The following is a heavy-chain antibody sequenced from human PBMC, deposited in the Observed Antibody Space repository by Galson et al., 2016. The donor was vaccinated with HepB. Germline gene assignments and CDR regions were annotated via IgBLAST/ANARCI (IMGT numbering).Heavy chain of an antibody. Sequence: QSGAEVKTPGESLKISCKGSGSSFTNYWIAWVRQMPGKGLEWMGIIYPGDSDTKYSPSFQGPVTISADNSISTAYLQWSSLKASDTAIYYCAGTVSIAAAGGADYWGQGTLVTVSS. CDR2: IYPGDSDT. J-gene: IGHJ4*02. CDR3: AGTVSIAAAGGADY. D-gene: IGHD6-13*01. V-gene: IGHV5-51*01. CDR1: GSSFTNYW.